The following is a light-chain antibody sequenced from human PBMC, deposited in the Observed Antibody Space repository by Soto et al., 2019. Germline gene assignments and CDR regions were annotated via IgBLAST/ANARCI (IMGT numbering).Light chain of an antibody. Sequence: QAVVTQSPSASASLGASVKLTCTLSSGHINYAIAWHQQQPEKGPRYLLKLNSDGSHSKGDGIPDRFSGSSSGAERYLTISSLQSEDDADYYCQTWGTGIWVFGGGTKVTVL. V-gene: IGLV4-69*01. CDR3: QTWGTGIWV. CDR2: LNSDGSH. CDR1: SGHINYA. J-gene: IGLJ3*02.